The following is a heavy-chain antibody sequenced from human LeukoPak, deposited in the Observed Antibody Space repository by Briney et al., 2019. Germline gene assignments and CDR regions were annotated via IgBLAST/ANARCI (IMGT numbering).Heavy chain of an antibody. Sequence: SQTLSLTCTVSGASISSGSYYWSWIRQPAGKGLEWIGRIYTSGSTNYNPSLKSRVTMSVDTSKNQFSLKLTSVTATDTAVYYCARVSPYEGNWFDPWGQGALVTVSS. CDR3: ARVSPYEGNWFDP. V-gene: IGHV4-61*02. CDR1: GASISSGSYY. D-gene: IGHD5-12*01. J-gene: IGHJ5*02. CDR2: IYTSGST.